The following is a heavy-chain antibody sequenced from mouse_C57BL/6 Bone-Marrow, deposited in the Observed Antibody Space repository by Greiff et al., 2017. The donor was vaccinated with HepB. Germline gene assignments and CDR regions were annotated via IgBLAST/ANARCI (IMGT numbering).Heavy chain of an antibody. D-gene: IGHD1-2*01. V-gene: IGHV1-63*01. CDR3: ARRYSLLRSYYLDY. CDR2: IYPGGGYT. J-gene: IGHJ2*02. Sequence: VQLQQSGAELVRPGTSVKMSCKASGYTFTNYWIGWAKQRPGHGLEWIGYIYPGGGYTNYNEKFKGKATLTADKSSSTAYMQLSRLTSEDSAIYYGARRYSLLRSYYLDYWGQGTSLTVSS. CDR1: GYTFTNYW.